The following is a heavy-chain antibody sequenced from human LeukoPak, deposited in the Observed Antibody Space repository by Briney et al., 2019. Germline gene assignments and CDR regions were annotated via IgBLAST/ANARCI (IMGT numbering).Heavy chain of an antibody. J-gene: IGHJ4*02. V-gene: IGHV3-43*02. CDR1: GFAFDAYA. CDR2: ISGDGGST. CDR3: AKDRYTRGGYFPFGY. D-gene: IGHD3-22*01. Sequence: GGSLRLSCAASGFAFDAYAMHWVRQAPGQGLEWVSLISGDGGSTYYTDSVKGRFTISRDNSKNSLYLQMNSLRTEDTALYYCAKDRYTRGGYFPFGYWGQGTLVTVSS.